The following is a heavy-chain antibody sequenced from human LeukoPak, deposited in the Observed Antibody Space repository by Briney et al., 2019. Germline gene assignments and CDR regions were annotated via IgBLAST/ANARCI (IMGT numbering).Heavy chain of an antibody. V-gene: IGHV3-23*01. CDR3: TKALQELVPRYFDY. Sequence: PGGSLRLSCAASGFTFRSYAMSWVRQAPGKGLEWVSATSGSGGITYYADSVKDRFTISRDNSKNTLYLQMNSLRAEDTAVYYCTKALQELVPRYFDYRGQGTLVTVSS. CDR2: TSGSGGIT. J-gene: IGHJ4*02. CDR1: GFTFRSYA. D-gene: IGHD6-13*01.